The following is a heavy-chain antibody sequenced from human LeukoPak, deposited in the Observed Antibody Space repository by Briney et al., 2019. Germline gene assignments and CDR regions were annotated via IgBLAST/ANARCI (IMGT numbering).Heavy chain of an antibody. Sequence: GGSLRLSCAASGFTFSTYEMNWVRQAPGKGLEWVSYISSSGSTIYYADSVKGRFSISRDNAKNSLYLQMNSLRAEDTAVYHCAREGYDSSGSEGYFDYWGQGTLVTVSS. J-gene: IGHJ4*02. V-gene: IGHV3-48*03. CDR2: ISSSGSTI. CDR3: AREGYDSSGSEGYFDY. CDR1: GFTFSTYE. D-gene: IGHD3-22*01.